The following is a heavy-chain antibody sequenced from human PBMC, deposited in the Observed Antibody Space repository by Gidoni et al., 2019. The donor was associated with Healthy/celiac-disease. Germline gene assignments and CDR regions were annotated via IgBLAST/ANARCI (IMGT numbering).Heavy chain of an antibody. J-gene: IGHJ3*02. V-gene: IGHV4-39*01. CDR1: VGSISSSSYY. CDR2: IYYSGST. D-gene: IGHD3-9*01. Sequence: QLQLQESGPGLVKPSETLSLTCTVSVGSISSSSYYWGWIRQPPGKGLEWIGSIYYSGSTYYNPSLKSRVTISVDTSKNQFSLKLSSVTAADTAVYYCARQGYYDILTGSSAFDIWGQGTMVTVSS. CDR3: ARQGYYDILTGSSAFDI.